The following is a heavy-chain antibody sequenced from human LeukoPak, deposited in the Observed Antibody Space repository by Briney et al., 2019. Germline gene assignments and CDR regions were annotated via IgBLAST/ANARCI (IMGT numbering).Heavy chain of an antibody. CDR1: GFTFSSYG. V-gene: IGHV3-30*02. CDR2: IRYDGSNK. CDR3: AKDQREYYDSSGPFDY. J-gene: IGHJ4*02. D-gene: IGHD3-22*01. Sequence: PGGSLRLSCAASGFTFSSYGMHWVRQAPGKGLEWVAFIRYDGSNKYYADSVKGRFTISRDNSKNTLYLQMNSLRAEDTAVYYCAKDQREYYDSSGPFDYWGQGTLVTVSS.